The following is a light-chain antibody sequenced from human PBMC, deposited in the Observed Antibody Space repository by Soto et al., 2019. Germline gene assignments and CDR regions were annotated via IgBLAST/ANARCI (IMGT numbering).Light chain of an antibody. Sequence: EHVLTLSPGTLSFSTGARATLSCRASQRVSISHFARYQQKPGQAPSLLIYGASSRATGIPDRFSGSGSGTGFTLPISRLEPEDFAVYYCHQSGSSPKTFGQGTKVDIK. CDR1: QRVSISH. V-gene: IGKV3-20*01. CDR2: GAS. J-gene: IGKJ1*01. CDR3: HQSGSSPKT.